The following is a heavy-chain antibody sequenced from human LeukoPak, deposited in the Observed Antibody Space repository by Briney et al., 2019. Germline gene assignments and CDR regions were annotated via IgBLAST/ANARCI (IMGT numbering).Heavy chain of an antibody. CDR1: GYTFTGYY. Sequence: ASVKVSCKASGYTFTGYYMHWVRQAPGQGLEWMGWVNPNSGGTRYAQRFQDRVTMTRDTSITTAYVELSRLRSDDTAVYFCARGRLEAAATDDYWGQGTLVTVSS. V-gene: IGHV1-2*02. CDR2: VNPNSGGT. D-gene: IGHD6-13*01. J-gene: IGHJ4*02. CDR3: ARGRLEAAATDDY.